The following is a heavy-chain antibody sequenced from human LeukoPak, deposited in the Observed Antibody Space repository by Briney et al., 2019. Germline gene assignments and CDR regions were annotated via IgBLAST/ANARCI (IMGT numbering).Heavy chain of an antibody. D-gene: IGHD1-26*01. CDR2: MYSYGST. J-gene: IGHJ4*02. CDR1: GDSISSFY. CDR3: ARKVGMSFDY. Sequence: SETLSLTCTVSGDSISSFYWSWIRQPPGKELEWIGFMYSYGSTNYNPSLKSRVTISIDTSKSQFSLKVNSVTAADTAVYYCARKVGMSFDYWGQGSLVTVSS. V-gene: IGHV4-59*08.